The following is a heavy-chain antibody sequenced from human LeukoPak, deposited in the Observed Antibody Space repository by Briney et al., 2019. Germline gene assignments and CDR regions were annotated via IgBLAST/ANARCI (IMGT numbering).Heavy chain of an antibody. D-gene: IGHD1-26*01. V-gene: IGHV3-23*01. CDR2: ISGSGGST. J-gene: IGHJ4*02. CDR3: ARVFNRWERTGCFDY. Sequence: GGSLRLSCAASGFTFSSYAMSWVRQAPGKGLEWVSAISGSGGSTYYADSVKGRFTISRDNSKNTLYLQMNSLRAEDTAVYYCARVFNRWERTGCFDYWGQGTLVTLSS. CDR1: GFTFSSYA.